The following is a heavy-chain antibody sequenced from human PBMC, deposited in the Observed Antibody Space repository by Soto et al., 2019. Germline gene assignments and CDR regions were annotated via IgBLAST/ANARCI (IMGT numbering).Heavy chain of an antibody. CDR1: GYTFTSYA. J-gene: IGHJ4*02. V-gene: IGHV1-3*01. Sequence: QVQLVQSGAEVKKPGASVKVSCKASGYTFTSYAMHWVRQAPGQRLEWMGWINAGNGNTKYSQKFQGRVTITRDTSASTAYMELSSLRSEDMAVYYCAIRGGYYYDSSGYYYWGQGTLVTVSS. D-gene: IGHD3-22*01. CDR2: INAGNGNT. CDR3: AIRGGYYYDSSGYYY.